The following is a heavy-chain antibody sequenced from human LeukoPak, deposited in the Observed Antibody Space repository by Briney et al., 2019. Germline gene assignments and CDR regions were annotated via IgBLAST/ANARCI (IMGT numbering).Heavy chain of an antibody. J-gene: IGHJ3*01. CDR1: GFTFTSSA. CDR3: AAEAAYYYDSRDAFDV. CDR2: IVVGSGNT. D-gene: IGHD3-22*01. V-gene: IGHV1-58*01. Sequence: SVKVSCTASGFTFTSSAVQWVRQARGQRLEWIGWIVVGSGNTNYAQKFLERVTITRDMSTSLVYMELSSLRSEDTAVYYCAAEAAYYYDSRDAFDVWGQGTMVTVSS.